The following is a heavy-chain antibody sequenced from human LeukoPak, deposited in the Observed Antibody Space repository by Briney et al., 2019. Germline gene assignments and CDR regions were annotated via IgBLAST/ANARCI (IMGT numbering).Heavy chain of an antibody. D-gene: IGHD2-2*01. CDR2: ISGSGGST. CDR3: ARGYCSRTSCEDFDY. V-gene: IGHV3-21*01. J-gene: IGHJ4*02. Sequence: PGGSLRLSCAASGFTFSTYYLTWVRQAPGKGLELVSGISGSGGSTFYAASLKGRFTISRDNAKNSLYLQMNSLRAEDTAVFYCARGYCSRTSCEDFDYWGQGTLVTVSS. CDR1: GFTFSTYY.